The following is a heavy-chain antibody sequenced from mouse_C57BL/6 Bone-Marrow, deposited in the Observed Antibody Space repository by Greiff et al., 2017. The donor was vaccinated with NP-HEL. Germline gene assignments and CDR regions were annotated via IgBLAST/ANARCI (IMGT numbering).Heavy chain of an antibody. CDR3: ARREDYYGSSYEWYFDV. J-gene: IGHJ1*03. CDR1: GFTFSSYG. CDR2: ISSGGSYT. V-gene: IGHV5-6*01. D-gene: IGHD1-1*01. Sequence: EVQLQQSGGDLVKPGGSLKLSCAASGFTFSSYGMSWVRQTPDKRLEWVATISSGGSYTYYPDSVKGRFTISRDNAKNTLYLQMSSLKSEDTAMYYCARREDYYGSSYEWYFDVWGTGTTVTVSS.